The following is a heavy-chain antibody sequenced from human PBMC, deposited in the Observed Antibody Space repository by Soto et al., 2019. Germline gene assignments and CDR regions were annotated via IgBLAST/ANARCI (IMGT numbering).Heavy chain of an antibody. Sequence: GASVKVSCKDSGYTFTSYGISWVRQAPGQGLEWMGWISAYNGNTNYAQKLQGRVTMTTDTSTSTAYMELRSLRSDDTAVYYCARGNMQSYDFWSGYFSGTYYYYMDVWGKGTTVTVS. D-gene: IGHD3-3*01. CDR3: ARGNMQSYDFWSGYFSGTYYYYMDV. V-gene: IGHV1-18*01. J-gene: IGHJ6*03. CDR1: GYTFTSYG. CDR2: ISAYNGNT.